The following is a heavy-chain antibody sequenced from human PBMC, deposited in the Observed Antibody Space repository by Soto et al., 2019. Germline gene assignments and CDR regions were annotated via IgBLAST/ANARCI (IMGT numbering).Heavy chain of an antibody. CDR1: GGTFRSYT. CDR3: ARTVVVAAAVYQYYGMDV. V-gene: IGHV1-69*12. D-gene: IGHD3-22*01. Sequence: QVQLVQSGAEVKKPGSSVKVSCKASGGTFRSYTISWVRQAPGQGLEWMGGITPMFGTANYAQNFQGRVTITADESTRTAYMELNSLRSEDTTVYYCARTVVVAAAVYQYYGMDVWGQGTTVTVSS. CDR2: ITPMFGTA. J-gene: IGHJ6*02.